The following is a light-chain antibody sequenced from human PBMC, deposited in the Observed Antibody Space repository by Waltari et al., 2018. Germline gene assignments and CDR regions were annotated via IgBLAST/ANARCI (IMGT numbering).Light chain of an antibody. Sequence: LVLTQSPPSLPVTPREPASIPCRSSQSLLHINGYDYFNWYLQKPGQSPQLLIYLGSNRASGVPDRFSGSGSGTDFTLKISRVEPEDVGVYFCMQALETPLTFGGGTRVEIK. J-gene: IGKJ4*01. CDR1: QSLLHINGYDY. CDR3: MQALETPLT. CDR2: LGS. V-gene: IGKV2-28*01.